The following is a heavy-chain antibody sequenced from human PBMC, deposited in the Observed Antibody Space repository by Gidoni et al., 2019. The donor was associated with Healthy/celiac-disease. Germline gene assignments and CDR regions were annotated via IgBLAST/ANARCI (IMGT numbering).Heavy chain of an antibody. CDR2: FDPEDGET. CDR1: GYTLTELS. J-gene: IGHJ3*02. V-gene: IGHV1-24*01. D-gene: IGHD1-1*01. CDR3: ATRAVWIYAFDI. Sequence: QVQRLQTGAEVKKPGASVKVACKVSGYTLTELSMHWVRQAPGKGVEWMGGFDPEDGETIYAQKFQGRVTMTGDTSTDTAYMELSSLRSEDTTVYYCATRAVWIYAFDIWGQGTMVTVSS.